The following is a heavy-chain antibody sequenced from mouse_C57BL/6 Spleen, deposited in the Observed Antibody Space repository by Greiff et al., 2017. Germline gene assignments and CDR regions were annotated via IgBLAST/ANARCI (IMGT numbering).Heavy chain of an antibody. CDR2: IYPGDGDT. D-gene: IGHD1-1*01. CDR3: AREDYGSTSWYFDV. Sequence: VQLQQSGPELVKPGASVKISCKASGYAFSSSWMNWVKQRPGKGLEWIGRIYPGDGDTNYNGKFKGKATLTADKSSSTAYMQLSSLTSEVSAVYVCAREDYGSTSWYFDVWGTGTTVTVSS. J-gene: IGHJ1*03. V-gene: IGHV1-82*01. CDR1: GYAFSSSW.